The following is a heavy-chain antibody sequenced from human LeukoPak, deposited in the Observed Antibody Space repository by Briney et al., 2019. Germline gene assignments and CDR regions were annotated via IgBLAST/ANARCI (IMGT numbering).Heavy chain of an antibody. CDR2: IYYSGST. Sequence: SETLSLTGTVSGGSISGYYWTWTRQPPGKGLEWSGYIYYSGSTNYNPSLYNPSLKSRVTISVDTSKNQFSLKLSSVTAADTAVYYCARNFPGRTEDVWGKGTTVTVSS. J-gene: IGHJ6*04. V-gene: IGHV4-59*01. CDR1: GGSISGYY. CDR3: ARNFPGRTEDV.